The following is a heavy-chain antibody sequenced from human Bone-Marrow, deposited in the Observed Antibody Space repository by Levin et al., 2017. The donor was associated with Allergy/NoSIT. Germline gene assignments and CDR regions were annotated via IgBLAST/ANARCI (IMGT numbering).Heavy chain of an antibody. V-gene: IGHV4-4*07. Sequence: SETLSLTCTVSGGSISNYYWSWIRQPAGKGLEWIGRIYPTGSTNYSPSLKSRVTMSLDTSKNQFSLRLSSVSAADTAVYYCARSYCANGVCSYFDYWGQGTLVIVSS. CDR3: ARSYCANGVCSYFDY. D-gene: IGHD2-8*01. CDR1: GGSISNYY. J-gene: IGHJ4*02. CDR2: IYPTGST.